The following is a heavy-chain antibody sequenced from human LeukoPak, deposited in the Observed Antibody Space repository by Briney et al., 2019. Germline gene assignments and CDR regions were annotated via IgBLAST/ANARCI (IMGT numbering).Heavy chain of an antibody. V-gene: IGHV1-8*03. CDR3: TAGWTH. J-gene: IGHJ4*02. CDR1: GYTFTTED. Sequence: ASVKVSCKASGYTFTTEDINWVRQATGQGLEWMGWINPDSGDTGYAQKFQGRVTISRSTSIRTAYMELSNLTSEDTAVYYCTAGWTHWGKGTLVTVSS. D-gene: IGHD1-1*01. CDR2: INPDSGDT.